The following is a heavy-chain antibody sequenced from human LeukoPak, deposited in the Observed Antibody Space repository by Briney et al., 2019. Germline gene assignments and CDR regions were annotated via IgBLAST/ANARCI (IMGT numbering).Heavy chain of an antibody. CDR3: TRLSYYGSGLLDY. V-gene: IGHV5-10-1*01. CDR1: GYSFTNYW. Sequence: GGSLLISCKASGYSFTNYWISWVRQMPGKGLEWMGRIDPSDSNTNYSPSLQGHVTISADKSINTAYLQWSSLKASDTAMYYCTRLSYYGSGLLDYWGQGTRVTVSS. D-gene: IGHD3-10*01. J-gene: IGHJ4*02. CDR2: IDPSDSNT.